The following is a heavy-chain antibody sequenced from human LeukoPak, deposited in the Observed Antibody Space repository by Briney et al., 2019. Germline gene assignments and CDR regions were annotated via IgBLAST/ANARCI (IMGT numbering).Heavy chain of an antibody. D-gene: IGHD6-13*01. J-gene: IGHJ4*02. CDR3: ARRAAAGSWYFDY. Sequence: SVKVSCKDSGGTFSSYAISWVRQAPGQGLEWMGRIIPIFGTAYYAQKFQGTVTITTDESTSTAYMELSSLRSEDTAVYYCARRAAAGSWYFDYWGQGTLVTVSS. CDR2: IIPIFGTA. V-gene: IGHV1-69*05. CDR1: GGTFSSYA.